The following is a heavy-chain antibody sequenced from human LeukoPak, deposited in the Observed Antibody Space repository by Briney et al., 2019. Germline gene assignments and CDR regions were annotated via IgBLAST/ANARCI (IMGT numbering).Heavy chain of an antibody. Sequence: GGSLRLPCAASGFTFSTYSMNWVRQAPGKGLEWVSSISSSDTSTYYADSVKGRFTISRDNAKNSLYLQMNSLRAEDTAVYYCSKTPGNLWSWYDYWGQGTLVTVSS. CDR1: GFTFSTYS. J-gene: IGHJ4*02. CDR3: SKTPGNLWSWYDY. V-gene: IGHV3-21*01. D-gene: IGHD3-10*01. CDR2: ISSSDTST.